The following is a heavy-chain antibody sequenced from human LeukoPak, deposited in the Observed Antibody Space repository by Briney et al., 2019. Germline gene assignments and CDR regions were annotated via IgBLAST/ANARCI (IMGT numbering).Heavy chain of an antibody. CDR2: IIPILGIA. Sequence: GASVKVSCKASGGTFSSYAISWVRQAPGQGLEWMGRIIPILGIANYAQKFQGRVTITADKSTSTAYMELSSLRSEDTAVYYCARDTGQVAASGRYFDYWGQGTLVTVSS. CDR1: GGTFSSYA. CDR3: ARDTGQVAASGRYFDY. V-gene: IGHV1-69*04. D-gene: IGHD2-15*01. J-gene: IGHJ4*02.